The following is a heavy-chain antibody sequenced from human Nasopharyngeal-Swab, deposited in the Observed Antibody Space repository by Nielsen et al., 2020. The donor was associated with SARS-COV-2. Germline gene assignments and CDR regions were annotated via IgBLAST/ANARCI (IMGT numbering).Heavy chain of an antibody. CDR1: GFTFSRHV. V-gene: IGHV3-72*01. CDR2: TRNKANSYTT. D-gene: IGHD3-3*01. CDR3: ARGATIFGVVLGDSYGMDV. Sequence: GGSLRLSCKASGFTFSRHVMAWVRQAPGKGLEWVGRTRNKANSYTTEYAASVKGRFTISRDDSENSVYLQMNSLKTEDTAVYYCARGATIFGVVLGDSYGMDVWGQGTTVTVSS. J-gene: IGHJ6*02.